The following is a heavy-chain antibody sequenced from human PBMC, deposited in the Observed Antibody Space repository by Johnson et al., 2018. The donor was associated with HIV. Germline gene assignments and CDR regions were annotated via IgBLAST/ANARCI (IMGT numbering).Heavy chain of an antibody. J-gene: IGHJ3*02. CDR2: ISYDGSNK. Sequence: QVRLVESGGGVVQAGRSLRLSCAASGFTFSSYAMHWVRQAPGKGLEWVAIISYDGSNKYYADSVKGRFTISRDNSKNTLYLQMNSLRAEDTAVYYCAKYLPRITTSISAFDIWGQGTMVTVSS. D-gene: IGHD1-14*01. CDR3: AKYLPRITTSISAFDI. CDR1: GFTFSSYA. V-gene: IGHV3-30*18.